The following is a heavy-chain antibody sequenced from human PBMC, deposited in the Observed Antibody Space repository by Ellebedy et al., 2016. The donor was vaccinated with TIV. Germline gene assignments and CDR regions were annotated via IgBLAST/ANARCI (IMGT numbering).Heavy chain of an antibody. CDR1: GYSISSGYY. D-gene: IGHD2-2*01. J-gene: IGHJ5*02. CDR3: ARAGELGYCSSTSCYVFDP. CDR2: IYHSGST. V-gene: IGHV4-38-2*02. Sequence: SETLSLXXTVSGYSISSGYYWGWIRQPPGKGLEWIGSIYHSGSTYYNPSLKSRVTISVDTSKNQFSLKLSSVTAADTAVYYCARAGELGYCSSTSCYVFDPWGQGTLVTVSS.